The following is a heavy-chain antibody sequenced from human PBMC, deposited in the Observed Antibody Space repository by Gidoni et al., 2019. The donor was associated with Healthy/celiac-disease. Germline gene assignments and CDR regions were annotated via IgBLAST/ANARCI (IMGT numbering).Heavy chain of an antibody. Sequence: EVQLLEPGGGLVQPGGSLRLFCAASGFPLSSQAMSWVRMAPGKGLEWVSAISGSGGSTYYADSVKGRFTISRDNSKNTLYLQMNSLRAEDTAVYYCAKSIPGYSQLRPPRSFDYWGQGTLVTVSS. V-gene: IGHV3-23*01. J-gene: IGHJ4*02. CDR1: GFPLSSQA. CDR2: ISGSGGST. D-gene: IGHD5-18*01. CDR3: AKSIPGYSQLRPPRSFDY.